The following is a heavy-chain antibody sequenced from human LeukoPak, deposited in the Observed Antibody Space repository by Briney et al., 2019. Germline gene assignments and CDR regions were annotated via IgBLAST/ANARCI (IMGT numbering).Heavy chain of an antibody. J-gene: IGHJ4*02. D-gene: IGHD2-15*01. CDR3: TTDTWYSAGH. V-gene: IGHV3-23*01. CDR2: ISGGGGIT. Sequence: AGGSLRLSCAASGFTFSSYAMSWVRQAPGKGLEWVSAISGGGGITYYADSVKGRFTISRDKSKNTLYLQMNSLRAEDTAIYYCTTDTWYSAGHWGQGTLVTVSS. CDR1: GFTFSSYA.